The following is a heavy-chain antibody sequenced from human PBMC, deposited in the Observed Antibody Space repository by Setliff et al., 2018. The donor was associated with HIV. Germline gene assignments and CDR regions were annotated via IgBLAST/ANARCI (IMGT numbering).Heavy chain of an antibody. J-gene: IGHJ6*02. CDR2: IYTSGST. CDR3: ASQLWAGYYYYGMDV. Sequence: TSETLSLTCTVSGGSISSYYWSWIRQPAGKGLEWIGRIYTSGSTNYNPSLKSRVTMSVDTSKNQFSLKLSSVTAADTAVYYCASQLWAGYYYYGMDVWGQGTTVTVSS. D-gene: IGHD3-16*01. CDR1: GGSISSYY. V-gene: IGHV4-4*07.